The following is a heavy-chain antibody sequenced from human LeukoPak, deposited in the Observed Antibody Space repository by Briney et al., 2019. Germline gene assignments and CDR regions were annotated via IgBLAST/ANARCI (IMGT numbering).Heavy chain of an antibody. CDR3: ARYYDGSGSPLDY. J-gene: IGHJ4*02. V-gene: IGHV3-74*01. D-gene: IGHD3-10*01. CDR1: GFTFSSYW. CDR2: INSDGSST. Sequence: GGSLRLSCAASGFTFSSYWMHWVRQAPGKGLVWVSRINSDGSSTSYADSVKGRFTISRDNAKNSLDLQMNSLRAEDTAVYYCARYYDGSGSPLDYWGQGTLVTVSP.